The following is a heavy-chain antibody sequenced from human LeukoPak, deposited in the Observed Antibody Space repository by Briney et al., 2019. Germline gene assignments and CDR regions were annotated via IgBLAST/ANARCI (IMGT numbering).Heavy chain of an antibody. Sequence: GGSLRLSCAASGFTFSVYYMSWIRQAPGKGLEWVSYISSSGSTIYYADSVKGRFTISRDNAKNSLYLQMNSLRAEDTAVYYCARDLLISCSGGSCSGWGQGTLVTVSS. CDR3: ARDLLISCSGGSCSG. CDR2: ISSSGSTI. CDR1: GFTFSVYY. J-gene: IGHJ4*02. V-gene: IGHV3-11*01. D-gene: IGHD2-15*01.